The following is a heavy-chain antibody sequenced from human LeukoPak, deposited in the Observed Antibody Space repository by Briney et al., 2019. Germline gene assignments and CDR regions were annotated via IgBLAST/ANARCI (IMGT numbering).Heavy chain of an antibody. J-gene: IGHJ4*02. Sequence: PGGSLRLSCAASGFTFSSYSMNWVRQAPGKGLEWVSSISSSSSYIYYADSVKGRFTISRDKAKNSLYLQMNSLRAEDTAVYYCASFDSSWYDKTDYWGQGTLVTVSS. CDR2: ISSSSSYI. D-gene: IGHD6-13*01. CDR1: GFTFSSYS. CDR3: ASFDSSWYDKTDY. V-gene: IGHV3-21*01.